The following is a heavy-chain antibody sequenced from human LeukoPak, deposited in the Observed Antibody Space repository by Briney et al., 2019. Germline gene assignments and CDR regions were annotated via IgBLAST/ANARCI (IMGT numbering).Heavy chain of an antibody. V-gene: IGHV4-61*08. Sequence: SETLSLTCTVSGGSISSGDYYWSWIRQPPGKGLEWIGEINHSGSTNYNPSLKSRVTISVDTSKNQFSLKLSSVTAADTAVYYCARASGSSSWYYFDYWGQGTLVTVSS. J-gene: IGHJ4*02. CDR1: GGSISSGDYY. CDR3: ARASGSSSWYYFDY. D-gene: IGHD6-13*01. CDR2: INHSGST.